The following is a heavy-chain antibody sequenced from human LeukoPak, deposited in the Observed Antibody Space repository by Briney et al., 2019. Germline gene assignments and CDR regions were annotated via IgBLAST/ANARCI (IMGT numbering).Heavy chain of an antibody. J-gene: IGHJ4*02. CDR1: GYTFTDYY. CDR2: IIPILGVA. CDR3: ARDYYDSSGYDF. Sequence: SVKVSCKASGYTFTDYYIHWVRQAPGQGLEWMGRIIPILGVANYAQKFQGRVTITADKSTSTAYMELSSLRSEDTAVYYCARDYYDSSGYDFWGQGTLVTVSS. D-gene: IGHD3-22*01. V-gene: IGHV1-69*04.